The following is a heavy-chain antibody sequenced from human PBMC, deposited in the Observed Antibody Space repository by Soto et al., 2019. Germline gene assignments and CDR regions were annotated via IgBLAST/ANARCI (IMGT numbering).Heavy chain of an antibody. D-gene: IGHD3-22*01. CDR1: GGSINSGGYY. V-gene: IGHV4-31*03. Sequence: SETLSLTCTVSGGSINSGGYYWSWIRQHPGKGLEWIGYIYYSGSTYYNPSLKSRVTISVDTSKNQFSLKLSSVTAADTAVYYCARVTLTYYYDSSGYYYFDYWGQGTLVTSPQ. CDR3: ARVTLTYYYDSSGYYYFDY. J-gene: IGHJ4*02. CDR2: IYYSGST.